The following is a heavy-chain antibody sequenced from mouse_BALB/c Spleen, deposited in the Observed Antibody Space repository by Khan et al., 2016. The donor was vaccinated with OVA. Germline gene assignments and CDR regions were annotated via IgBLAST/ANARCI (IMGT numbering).Heavy chain of an antibody. CDR1: GFTFSDYY. V-gene: IGHV5-4*02. J-gene: IGHJ3*01. D-gene: IGHD2-14*01. CDR3: ARANYRYDERVAS. CDR2: ISAGGIYT. Sequence: EVELVESGGGLVKPGGTLKLSCAASGFTFSDYYMYWVRQTPEKRLEWVATISAGGIYTYYLDSVRGRFTISRDNAKSKLYLQMSSLKYEDTAMYYFARANYRYDERVASWGQGTLVTVSA.